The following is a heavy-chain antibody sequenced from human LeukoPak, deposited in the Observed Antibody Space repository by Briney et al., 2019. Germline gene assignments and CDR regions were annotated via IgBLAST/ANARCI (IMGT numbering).Heavy chain of an antibody. D-gene: IGHD3-22*01. CDR3: ARSSYYDSSGSTPDY. CDR1: VYTFTGYY. V-gene: IGHV1-2*02. Sequence: ASVKVSCKASVYTFTGYYMHWVRQAPGQGLAWMGWINPNSGGTNYAQKFQGRVTMTRDTSISTAYMELSRLRSDDTAVYYCARSSYYDSSGSTPDYWGQGTLVTVSS. J-gene: IGHJ4*02. CDR2: INPNSGGT.